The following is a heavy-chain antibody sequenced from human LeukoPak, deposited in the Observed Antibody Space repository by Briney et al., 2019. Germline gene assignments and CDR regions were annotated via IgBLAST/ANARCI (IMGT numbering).Heavy chain of an antibody. V-gene: IGHV1-69*04. D-gene: IGHD3-16*02. Sequence: ASVKVSCKASGGTFSSYAISWVRQAPGQGLEWMGRIIPTLGIANYAQKFQGRVTITADKSTSTAYMELSSLRSEDTAVYYCARGADYDYVWGSYRYPGGFDYWAREPWSPSPQ. J-gene: IGHJ4*02. CDR2: IIPTLGIA. CDR3: ARGADYDYVWGSYRYPGGFDY. CDR1: GGTFSSYA.